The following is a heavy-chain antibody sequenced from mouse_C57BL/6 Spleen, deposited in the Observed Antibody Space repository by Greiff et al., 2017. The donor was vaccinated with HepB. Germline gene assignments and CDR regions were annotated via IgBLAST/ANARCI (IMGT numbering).Heavy chain of an antibody. CDR3: ARITHDYAVDY. Sequence: QVQLQQSGPELVKPGASVKISCKASGYAFSSSWMNWVKQRPGKGLEWIGRIYPGDGDTNYNGKFKGKATLTADKSSSPAYMQLSSLTSEDSAVYFCARITHDYAVDYWGQGTSVTVSS. CDR1: GYAFSSSW. D-gene: IGHD1-1*01. J-gene: IGHJ4*01. CDR2: IYPGDGDT. V-gene: IGHV1-82*01.